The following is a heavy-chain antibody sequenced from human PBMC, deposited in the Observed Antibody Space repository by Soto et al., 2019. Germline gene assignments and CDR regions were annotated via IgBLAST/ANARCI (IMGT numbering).Heavy chain of an antibody. D-gene: IGHD3-22*01. Sequence: QLQLQESGSGLVKPSQTLSLTCAVSGGSISSGGYSWSWIRQPPGKGLEWIGYIYHSGSTYYNPSLKSRVTISVDRSKNQFSLKLNSVTAADTAVYYCARGLGTYYYDSSGYYSFDYWGQGTLVTVSS. CDR1: GGSISSGGYS. CDR2: IYHSGST. J-gene: IGHJ4*02. V-gene: IGHV4-30-2*01. CDR3: ARGLGTYYYDSSGYYSFDY.